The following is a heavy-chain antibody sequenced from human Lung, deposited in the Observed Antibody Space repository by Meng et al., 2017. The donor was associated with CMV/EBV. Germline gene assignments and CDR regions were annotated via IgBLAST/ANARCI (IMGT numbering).Heavy chain of an antibody. CDR3: AKAAVFEKIVVVPTAIDS. J-gene: IGHJ5*01. D-gene: IGHD2-2*01. CDR2: ISATSSSI. V-gene: IGHV3-21*04. Sequence: GEXXKISCAASGFTFKTYTMNWVRQAPGQGLEWVSSISATSSSIYYADSVKGRFTISRDNAKNTLFLQMNSLGVEDTAMYYCAKAAVFEKIVVVPTAIDSXGRGXLVTVSS. CDR1: GFTFKTYT.